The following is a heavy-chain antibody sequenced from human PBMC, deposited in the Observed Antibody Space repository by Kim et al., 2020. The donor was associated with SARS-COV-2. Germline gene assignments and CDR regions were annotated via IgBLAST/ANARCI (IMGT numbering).Heavy chain of an antibody. V-gene: IGHV3-30*03. CDR2: ISYDGSNK. D-gene: IGHD5-18*01. CDR3: ARAPKGYSYGKFDS. Sequence: GGSLRLSCAASGFTFSTYGMHWVRQAPGKGLEWVAVISYDGSNKYYADSVKGRFTISRDISKNTLYLQMNSLGAEDTAVYYCARAPKGYSYGKFDSWGQG. CDR1: GFTFSTYG. J-gene: IGHJ4*02.